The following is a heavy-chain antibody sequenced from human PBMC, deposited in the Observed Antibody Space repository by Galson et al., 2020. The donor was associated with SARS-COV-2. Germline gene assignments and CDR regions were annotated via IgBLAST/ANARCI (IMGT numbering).Heavy chain of an antibody. CDR1: GGSISSGGYY. V-gene: IGHV4-31*03. J-gene: IGHJ3*02. Sequence: SETLSLTCTVSGGSISSGGYYWSWIRQHPGKGLEWIGYIYYSGSTYYNPSLKSRVTISVDTSKNQFSLKLSSVTAADTAVYYCAREWYYDSSGYYWEYAFYIWGQGTMVTVSS. CDR2: IYYSGST. D-gene: IGHD3-22*01. CDR3: AREWYYDSSGYYWEYAFYI.